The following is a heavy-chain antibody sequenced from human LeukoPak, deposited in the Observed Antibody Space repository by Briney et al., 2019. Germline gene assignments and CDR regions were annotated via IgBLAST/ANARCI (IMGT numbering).Heavy chain of an antibody. J-gene: IGHJ6*02. D-gene: IGHD6-6*01. CDR2: IIPIFGTA. V-gene: IGHV1-69*13. Sequence: ASVKVSCEASGGTFSSYAISWVRQAPGQGLEWMGGIIPIFGTANYAQKFQGRVTITADESTSTAYMELSSLRSEDTAVYYCARESRVEYSTLIGMDVWGQGTTVTVSS. CDR3: ARESRVEYSTLIGMDV. CDR1: GGTFSSYA.